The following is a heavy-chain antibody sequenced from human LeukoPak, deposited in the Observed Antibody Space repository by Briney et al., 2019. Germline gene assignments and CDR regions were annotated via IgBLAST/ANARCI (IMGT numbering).Heavy chain of an antibody. J-gene: IGHJ4*02. CDR1: GYTFTGYY. CDR2: INPNSGGT. D-gene: IGHD6-6*01. Sequence: ASVKVSCKASGYTFTGYYMHWARQAPGQGLEWMGWINPNSGGTNYAQKFQGRVTMTRDTSISTAYMELSRLRSDDTAVYYCAREHEVAARIFDYWGQGTLVTVSS. CDR3: AREHEVAARIFDY. V-gene: IGHV1-2*02.